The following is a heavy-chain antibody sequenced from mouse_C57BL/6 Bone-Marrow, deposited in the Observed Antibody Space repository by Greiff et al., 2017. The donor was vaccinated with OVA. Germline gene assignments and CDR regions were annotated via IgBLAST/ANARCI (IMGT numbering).Heavy chain of an antibody. Sequence: VQLQQPGAELVKPGASVKLSCKASGYTFTSYWMHWVKQRPGRGLEWIGRIDPNSGGTKYNEKFKSKATLTVDKPSSTAYVQLSRLTSDDSAVYYCARRGRLRTWFAYWGQGTLVTVSA. CDR2: IDPNSGGT. V-gene: IGHV1-72*01. CDR3: ARRGRLRTWFAY. J-gene: IGHJ3*01. CDR1: GYTFTSYW. D-gene: IGHD2-4*01.